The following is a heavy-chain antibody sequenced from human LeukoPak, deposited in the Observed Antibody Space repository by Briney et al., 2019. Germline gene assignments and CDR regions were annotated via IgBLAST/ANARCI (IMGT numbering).Heavy chain of an antibody. Sequence: PGGSLRLSCKTPGYSFTIYWVAWVRQMPGKGLEWMGIIYPGDSDTRYSPSFQGQVTFSVDKSVSTAYLQWSSLKPSDTAIYYCARHIAPTGTDYWGQGTLVTVSS. CDR2: IYPGDSDT. V-gene: IGHV5-51*01. D-gene: IGHD3-10*01. J-gene: IGHJ4*02. CDR3: ARHIAPTGTDY. CDR1: GYSFTIYW.